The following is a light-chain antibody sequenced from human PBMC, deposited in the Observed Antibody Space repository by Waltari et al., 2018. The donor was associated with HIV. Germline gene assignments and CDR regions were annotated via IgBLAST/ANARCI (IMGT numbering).Light chain of an antibody. CDR3: QQYDNLVT. CDR1: QDISNY. J-gene: IGKJ4*01. V-gene: IGKV1-33*01. Sequence: DIQMTQSPSSLSASIGDRITITCQASQDISNYLNWYQQKPGKAPKLLIYDASSLETGVPSRFSGSGSGTDFTFTISSLQPEDIGTYFCQQYDNLVTFGGGTKVEIK. CDR2: DAS.